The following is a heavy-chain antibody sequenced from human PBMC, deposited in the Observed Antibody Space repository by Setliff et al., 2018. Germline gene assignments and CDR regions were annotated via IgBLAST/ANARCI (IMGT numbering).Heavy chain of an antibody. CDR2: IYSGGSI. D-gene: IGHD3-3*01. J-gene: IGHJ4*02. Sequence: GGSLRLSCAAPGFTVSTSYMSWVRQAPGKGLEWVSTIYSGGSIFYADSVRGRFTISREPSKDTLSLQMDSLRAEDTAVYYCAKGGSDFWSELDYWGQGTLVTVSS. CDR3: AKGGSDFWSELDY. V-gene: IGHV3-66*01. CDR1: GFTVSTSY.